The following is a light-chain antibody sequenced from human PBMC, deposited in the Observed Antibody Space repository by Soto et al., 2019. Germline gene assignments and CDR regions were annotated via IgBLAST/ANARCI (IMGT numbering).Light chain of an antibody. Sequence: EIVLTQSPGTLSLAPGERATLSCRASQSVSSDLAWYQPTPGQAPRLLTSDASNRAPGIPARFTRRASGTDFTLTISSLEPEDFAVYYSTQRSNWPVTFAQGTRREIK. V-gene: IGKV3-11*01. CDR1: QSVSSD. CDR3: TQRSNWPVT. J-gene: IGKJ5*01. CDR2: DAS.